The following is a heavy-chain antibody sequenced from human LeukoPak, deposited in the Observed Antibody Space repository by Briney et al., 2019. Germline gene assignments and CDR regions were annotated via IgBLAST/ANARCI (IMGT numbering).Heavy chain of an antibody. V-gene: IGHV3-21*01. J-gene: IGHJ4*02. Sequence: GGSLRLSCSASGFTFSSKAMSWVRQAPGQGLEWVSSISSSSSYIYYADSVKGRFTISRDNAKNSLYLQMNSLRAEDTAVYYCARDKYSGSYYLFDYWGQGTLVTVSS. CDR3: ARDKYSGSYYLFDY. D-gene: IGHD1-26*01. CDR1: GFTFSSKA. CDR2: ISSSSSYI.